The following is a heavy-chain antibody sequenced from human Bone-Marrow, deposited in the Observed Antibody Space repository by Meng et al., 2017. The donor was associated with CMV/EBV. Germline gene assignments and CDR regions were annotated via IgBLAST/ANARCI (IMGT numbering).Heavy chain of an antibody. D-gene: IGHD6-6*01. V-gene: IGHV1-18*01. CDR1: GYTFTSYG. CDR3: ARSYSSSSPGAWLDP. Sequence: ASVKVSCKASGYTFTSYGISWVRQAPGQGLEWMGWISAYNGNTNYAQKLQGRVTMTTDTSTSTAYMELRSLRSDDTAVYYCARSYSSSSPGAWLDPWGQGTLVTVSS. J-gene: IGHJ5*02. CDR2: ISAYNGNT.